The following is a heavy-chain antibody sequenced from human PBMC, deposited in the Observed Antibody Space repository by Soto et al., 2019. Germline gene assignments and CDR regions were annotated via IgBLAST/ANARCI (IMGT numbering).Heavy chain of an antibody. Sequence: PGGSLRLSCAASGFTFSSYGMHWVRQAPGKGLEWVAVISYDGSNKYYADSVKGRFTISRDNSKNTLYLQMNSLRAEDTAVYYCAKAGHYDILTGYSFWGQGTMVTVSS. CDR2: ISYDGSNK. CDR1: GFTFSSYG. J-gene: IGHJ3*01. D-gene: IGHD3-9*01. V-gene: IGHV3-30*18. CDR3: AKAGHYDILTGYSF.